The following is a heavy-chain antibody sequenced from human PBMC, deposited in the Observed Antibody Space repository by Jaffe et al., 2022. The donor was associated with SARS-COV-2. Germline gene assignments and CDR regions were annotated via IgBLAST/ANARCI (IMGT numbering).Heavy chain of an antibody. CDR2: ISSVGNYI. J-gene: IGHJ6*04. CDR3: ARDTRGYSGYVGPRYYMDV. D-gene: IGHD5-12*01. Sequence: EVQLVESGGGLVKPGESRRLSCAASDFMFSTFSMNWVRQAPGKGLEWVSSISSVGNYIHYADSVKGRFTISRDNAKNSLYLEMNSLRAEDTAVYYCARDTRGYSGYVGPRYYMDVWGKGTTVTVSS. V-gene: IGHV3-21*01. CDR1: DFMFSTFS.